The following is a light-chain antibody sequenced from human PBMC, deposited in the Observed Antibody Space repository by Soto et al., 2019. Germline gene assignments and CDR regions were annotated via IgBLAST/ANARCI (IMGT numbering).Light chain of an antibody. Sequence: EIVLTQSPGTLSLTSGERATLSGRASQGVGTFLAWYQQQPGQAPRLLIYGASGRATGTPDRFSGSGFGTEFTLTITRLEPEDFEVYYCQQYGDSPQTFGPGTKVDI. J-gene: IGKJ1*01. CDR3: QQYGDSPQT. CDR2: GAS. CDR1: QGVGTF. V-gene: IGKV3-20*01.